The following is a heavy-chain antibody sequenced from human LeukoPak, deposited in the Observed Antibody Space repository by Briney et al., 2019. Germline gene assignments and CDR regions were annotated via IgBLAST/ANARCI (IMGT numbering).Heavy chain of an antibody. CDR1: GFTFSSYS. V-gene: IGHV3-21*04. CDR3: ARGGRYCSSTSCYTRFEFFDY. J-gene: IGHJ4*02. D-gene: IGHD2-2*02. CDR2: ISSSSSYI. Sequence: GGSLRLSCAASGFTFSSYSMNWVRQAPGKGLEWVSSISSSSSYIYYADSVKGRFTISRDNAKNSLYLQMNSLRAEDTAVYYCARGGRYCSSTSCYTRFEFFDYWGQGTLVTVSS.